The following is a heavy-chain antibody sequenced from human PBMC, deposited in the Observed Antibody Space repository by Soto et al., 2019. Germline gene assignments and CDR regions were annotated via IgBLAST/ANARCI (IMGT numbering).Heavy chain of an antibody. CDR2: ISGSGGST. J-gene: IGHJ4*02. D-gene: IGHD3-22*01. CDR1: GFTFSSYA. Sequence: PGGSLRLSCAASGFTFSSYAMSWVRQAPGKGLEWVSAISGSGGSTYYADSVKGRFTIFRDNSKNTLYLQMNSLRAEDTAVYYCAQVRNYYDSSGYYWTFDYWGQGTLVTVSS. V-gene: IGHV3-23*01. CDR3: AQVRNYYDSSGYYWTFDY.